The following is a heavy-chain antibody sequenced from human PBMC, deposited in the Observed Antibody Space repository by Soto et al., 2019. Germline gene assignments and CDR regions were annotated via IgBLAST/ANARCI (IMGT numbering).Heavy chain of an antibody. CDR3: ATSYGSGYRAFDY. V-gene: IGHV1-69*02. J-gene: IGHJ4*02. CDR2: VNPILSMS. Sequence: QVQLVQSGAEVKKPGSSVKVSCKASSDTFSFYTINWVRPAPGLGLEWMGRVNPILSMSNYAQKFQGRVTMTADKSTSTAYMELRSLRSEDTAFYYCATSYGSGYRAFDYWGQGALVTVSS. CDR1: SDTFSFYT. D-gene: IGHD3-10*01.